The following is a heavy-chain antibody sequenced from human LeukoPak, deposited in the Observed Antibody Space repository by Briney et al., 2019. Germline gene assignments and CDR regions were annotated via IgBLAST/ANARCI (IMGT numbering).Heavy chain of an antibody. V-gene: IGHV1-18*01. Sequence: GASVKVSCKASGYTFTSYGISWVRQAPGQGLEWMGWISAYNGNTNYAQKLQGRVTMTTDTSTSTAYMELRSLRSDDTAVYYCARGPKENPYYDYVWGSYRSFDYWGQGTLVTVSS. CDR3: ARGPKENPYYDYVWGSYRSFDY. J-gene: IGHJ4*02. D-gene: IGHD3-16*02. CDR2: ISAYNGNT. CDR1: GYTFTSYG.